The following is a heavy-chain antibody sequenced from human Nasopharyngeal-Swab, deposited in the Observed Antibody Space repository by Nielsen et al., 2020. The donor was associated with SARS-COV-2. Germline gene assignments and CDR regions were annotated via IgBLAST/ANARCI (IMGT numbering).Heavy chain of an antibody. D-gene: IGHD3-22*01. V-gene: IGHV4-31*02. CDR3: ARQSWAGYYYDSSGYMDV. J-gene: IGHJ6*04. CDR2: IYYSGST. Sequence: WIRQPPGKGQEWIGYIYYSGSTYYNPSLKSRVTISVDTSKNQFSLKLSSVTAADTAVYYCARQSWAGYYYDSSGYMDVWGKGTTVTVSS.